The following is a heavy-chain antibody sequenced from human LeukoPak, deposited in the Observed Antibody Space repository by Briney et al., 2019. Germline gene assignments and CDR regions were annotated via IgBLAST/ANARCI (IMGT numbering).Heavy chain of an antibody. V-gene: IGHV4-4*07. CDR2: IYSSGST. Sequence: SETLSLTCTVSGASISSYSWCWIRQPAGKGLEWIGRIYSSGSTNHNPSLKSRVTMSADTSKNHFSLKLSSVTAADTAVYYCARDPAPDAFDIWGQGTMVTVSS. J-gene: IGHJ3*02. CDR3: ARDPAPDAFDI. CDR1: GASISSYS.